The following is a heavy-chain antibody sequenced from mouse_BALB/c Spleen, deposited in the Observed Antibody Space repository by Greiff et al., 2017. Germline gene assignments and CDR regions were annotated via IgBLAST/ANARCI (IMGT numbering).Heavy chain of an antibody. CDR2: IWAGGST. CDR1: GFSLTSYG. CDR3: AKWLRHYYAMDY. Sequence: VQLQQSGPGLVAPSQSLSITCTVSGFSLTSYGVHWVRQPPGKGLEWLGVIWAGGSTNYNSALMSRLSISKDNSKSQVFLKMNSLQTDDTATYYCAKWLRHYYAMDYWGQGTSVTVSS. V-gene: IGHV2-9*02. J-gene: IGHJ4*01. D-gene: IGHD2-2*01.